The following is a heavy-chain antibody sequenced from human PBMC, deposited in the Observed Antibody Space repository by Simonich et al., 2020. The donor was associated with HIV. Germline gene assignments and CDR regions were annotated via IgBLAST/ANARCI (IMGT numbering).Heavy chain of an antibody. CDR1: GYTFTGYY. V-gene: IGHV1-2*02. J-gene: IGHJ4*02. D-gene: IGHD6-13*01. CDR3: ARDRIATAGTDSFVY. CDR2: NNPNRGGT. Sequence: QVQLVQSGAEVKKPGASVKVSCKASGYTFTGYYMHRVRQAPGQGLEGMGWNNPNRGGTNYSQTVQGRVTMTRDTSISTAYMELSRLRSDDTAVYYCARDRIATAGTDSFVYWGQGTLVTVSS.